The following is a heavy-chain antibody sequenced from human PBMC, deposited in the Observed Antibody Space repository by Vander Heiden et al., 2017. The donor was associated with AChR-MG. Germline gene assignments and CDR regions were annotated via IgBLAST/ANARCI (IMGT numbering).Heavy chain of an antibody. J-gene: IGHJ3*02. CDR3: ARGTGDSRSGPRDGFDI. Sequence: EVQLVESGGGLVQPGGSLRPSCAASGFTFSNSDMHWVRQSTGRGLEWVSAIGTLGDTYYPGSVKGRFTISRENAKNSLYLQMNSLRAGDTAVYYCARGTGDSRSGPRDGFDIWGQGTMVTVSS. CDR1: GFTFSNSD. D-gene: IGHD4-17*01. V-gene: IGHV3-13*01. CDR2: IGTLGDT.